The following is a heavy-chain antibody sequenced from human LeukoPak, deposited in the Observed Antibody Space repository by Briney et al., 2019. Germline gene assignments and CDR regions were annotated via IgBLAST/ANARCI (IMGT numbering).Heavy chain of an antibody. CDR2: IQHTGTT. J-gene: IGHJ5*02. D-gene: IGHD6-13*01. V-gene: IGHV4-39*02. CDR1: GDSVTSSSYY. Sequence: SETLSLTCTASGDSVTSSSYYWGWLRQPPGKGLEWIGSIQHTGTTFYNPSLKSRVTISVDTSKNQFSLTLNSVTAADTAVYYCARAHFIYSITWFWFDPWGQGTLVTVSS. CDR3: ARAHFIYSITWFWFDP.